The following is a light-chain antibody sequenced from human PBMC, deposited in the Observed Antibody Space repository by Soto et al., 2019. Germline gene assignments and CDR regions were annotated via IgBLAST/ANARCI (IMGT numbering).Light chain of an antibody. J-gene: IGKJ1*01. CDR1: QSVSSN. V-gene: IGKV3-15*01. Sequence: EIVMTQSPATLSVSPGEGATLSCRASQSVSSNLTWYQQKPGQAPRLLIYGASTRATGVPARFSGSGSGTEFSITFSCLESEDFGVYYCQQYNDWWTLGQGTKVEIK. CDR2: GAS. CDR3: QQYNDWWT.